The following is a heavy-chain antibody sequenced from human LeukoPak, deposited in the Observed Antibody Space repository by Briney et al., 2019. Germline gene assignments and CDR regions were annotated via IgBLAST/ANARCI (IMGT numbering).Heavy chain of an antibody. CDR3: ASSSSGWYIWYFDL. Sequence: PSETLSLTCTVSGGSISSYYWSWIRQPPGKGLDWIGYIYYSGSTNYNPSLKSRVTISVDTSKNQFSLKLSSVTAADTAVYYCASSSSGWYIWYFDLWGRGTLVTVSS. J-gene: IGHJ2*01. CDR1: GGSISSYY. CDR2: IYYSGST. V-gene: IGHV4-59*01. D-gene: IGHD6-19*01.